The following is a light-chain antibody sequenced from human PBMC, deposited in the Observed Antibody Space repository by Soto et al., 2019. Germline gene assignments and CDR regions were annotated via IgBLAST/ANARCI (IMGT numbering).Light chain of an antibody. CDR3: QEFDDVPYS. CDR2: DAS. J-gene: IGKJ2*03. CDR1: QDITNF. Sequence: DIQMTQSPSSLSASVGDRVTITCQASQDITNFLNWYQQKPGKAPKLLIYDASSLQTGAPSRFSGSGSGAYMSVTIACLQPEEIATYYCQEFDDVPYSFGQGTNVASK. V-gene: IGKV1-33*01.